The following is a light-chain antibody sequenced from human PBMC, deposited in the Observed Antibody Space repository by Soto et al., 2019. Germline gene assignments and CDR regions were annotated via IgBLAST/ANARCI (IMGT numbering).Light chain of an antibody. CDR2: EAT. CDR3: CSYAGSRTFVV. Sequence: QSALTQPASVSGSPGQSITISCTGTSSNVGSYNLVSWYQHHPGNAPKLIIYEATKRPSGISDRFSGSKSGNTASLTISGLQAEDEADYYCCSYAGSRTFVVLGGGTKLTVL. J-gene: IGLJ2*01. CDR1: SSNVGSYNL. V-gene: IGLV2-23*01.